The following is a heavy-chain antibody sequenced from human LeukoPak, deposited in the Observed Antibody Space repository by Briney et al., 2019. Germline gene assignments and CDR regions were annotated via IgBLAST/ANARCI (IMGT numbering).Heavy chain of an antibody. D-gene: IGHD4-17*01. CDR2: INGNIGST. Sequence: GGSLRLSCAASGFTFSTYSMNWVRQAPGKGLEWVSRINGNIGSTYYADSVKGRFTISRDNSKKTLYLQMNSLRAEDTAVYYCAKEIYGDYGGVDYWGQGTLVTVSS. V-gene: IGHV3-23*01. CDR3: AKEIYGDYGGVDY. J-gene: IGHJ4*02. CDR1: GFTFSTYS.